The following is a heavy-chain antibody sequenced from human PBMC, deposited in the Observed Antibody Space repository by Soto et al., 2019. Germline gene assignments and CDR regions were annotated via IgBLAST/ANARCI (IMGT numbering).Heavy chain of an antibody. CDR2: INPNSGGT. CDR1: GYTFTGYY. D-gene: IGHD2-21*01. J-gene: IGHJ4*02. CDR3: ARGEGGPRWGSIDY. Sequence: ASVKVSCKASGYTFTGYYMHWVRQAPGQGLEWMGWINPNSGGTNYAQKFQGWVAMTRDTSISTAYMELSRLRSDDTAVYYCARGEGGPRWGSIDYWGQGTLVTVSS. V-gene: IGHV1-2*04.